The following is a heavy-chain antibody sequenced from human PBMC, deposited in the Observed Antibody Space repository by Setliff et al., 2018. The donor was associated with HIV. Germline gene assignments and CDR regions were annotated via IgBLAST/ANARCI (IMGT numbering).Heavy chain of an antibody. CDR2: IYYSGNT. D-gene: IGHD4-17*01. J-gene: IGHJ3*02. Sequence: SETLSLTCTVSRASISSGGYYWSWIRQRPGEGLEWIGYIYYSGNTFYNPSLKSRVTISVDTSKNQFSLKLSSVTAADTALYYCARVYGDYIEGAFDIWGQGTMVTVSS. CDR1: RASISSGGYY. V-gene: IGHV4-31*03. CDR3: ARVYGDYIEGAFDI.